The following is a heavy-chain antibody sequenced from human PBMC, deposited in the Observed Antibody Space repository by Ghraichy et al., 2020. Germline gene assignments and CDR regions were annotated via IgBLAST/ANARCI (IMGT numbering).Heavy chain of an antibody. CDR1: EFTFSNAW. D-gene: IGHD4-23*01. Sequence: GGSLRLSCAASEFTFSNAWMSWVRQAPGKGLEWVGRIKSEADGGTIDYAAPVKGRITISRDGSKRTLYLQMNRLKPVDTAIYYCTRFVTPGSPFYYWGQGTLVTVCS. V-gene: IGHV3-15*01. CDR2: IKSEADGGTI. CDR3: TRFVTPGSPFYY. J-gene: IGHJ4*02.